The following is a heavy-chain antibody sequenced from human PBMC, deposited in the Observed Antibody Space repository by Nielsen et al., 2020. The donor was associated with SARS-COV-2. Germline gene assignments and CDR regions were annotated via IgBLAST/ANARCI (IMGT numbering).Heavy chain of an antibody. CDR3: AKLPDGYNTDY. Sequence: GGSLRLSCAASGFTFSSYGMHWVRQAPGKGLEWVAVIWYDGSNKYYADSVKGRFTISRDNSKNTLYLQMNSLRAEDTALYYCAKLPDGYNTDYWGQGTLVTVSS. CDR1: GFTFSSYG. D-gene: IGHD5-24*01. V-gene: IGHV3-33*06. CDR2: IWYDGSNK. J-gene: IGHJ4*02.